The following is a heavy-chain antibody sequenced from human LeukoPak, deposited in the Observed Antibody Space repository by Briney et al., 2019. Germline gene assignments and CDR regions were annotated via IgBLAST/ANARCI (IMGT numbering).Heavy chain of an antibody. CDR2: ISAYNGNT. CDR3: ARSKEPFGDPEYFDY. V-gene: IGHV1-18*01. D-gene: IGHD3-10*01. J-gene: IGHJ4*02. CDR1: GYTFTSYG. Sequence: GASVKVSCKASGYTFTSYGISWVRQAPGQGLEWMGWISAYNGNTNYAQKLQGRVTMTTDTSTSTAYMELRSLRSDDTAVYYCARSKEPFGDPEYFDYWGQGTLVTVSS.